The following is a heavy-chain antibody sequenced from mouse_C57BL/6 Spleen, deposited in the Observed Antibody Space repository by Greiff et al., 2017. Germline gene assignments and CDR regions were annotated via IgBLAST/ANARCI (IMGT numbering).Heavy chain of an antibody. CDR2: ILPGRGST. CDR3: ARGIYDGYFYWYFDV. V-gene: IGHV1-9*01. Sequence: QVQLQQSGAELMKPGASVKLSCKATGYTFTGYWIEWVKQRPGHGLEWIGEILPGRGSTNYNEKFKGKATFTADKSSNTAYRQLSSLTTEDSAIYYCARGIYDGYFYWYFDVWGTGTTVTVSS. D-gene: IGHD2-3*01. J-gene: IGHJ1*03. CDR1: GYTFTGYW.